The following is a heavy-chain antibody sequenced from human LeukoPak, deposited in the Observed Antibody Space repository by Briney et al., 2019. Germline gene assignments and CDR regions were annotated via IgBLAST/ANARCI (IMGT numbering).Heavy chain of an antibody. Sequence: ASVKVSCKATGYGFTSYYMHWVRQAPGQGLEWMGRINPSGGSTSYVQKFQGRVTMTRDTSTSTVYMELSSLRSEDTAVYYCARVSGSYGMDVWGQGTMVTVSS. V-gene: IGHV1-46*01. CDR2: INPSGGST. D-gene: IGHD3-10*01. CDR3: ARVSGSYGMDV. J-gene: IGHJ6*02. CDR1: GYGFTSYY.